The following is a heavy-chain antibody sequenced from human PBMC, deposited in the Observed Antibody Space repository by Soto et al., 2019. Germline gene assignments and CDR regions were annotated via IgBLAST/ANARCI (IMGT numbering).Heavy chain of an antibody. J-gene: IGHJ6*02. Sequence: EVQLVESGGGLVQPGRSLRLSCAASGFTFDDYAMHWVRQAPGKGLEWVSGISWNSGSIGYADSVKGRFTISRDNAKNSLYLQMNSLRAEDTALYYCAKDIPSRYCSGGSCYLGGHYYGMDVWGQGTTVTVSS. V-gene: IGHV3-9*01. CDR3: AKDIPSRYCSGGSCYLGGHYYGMDV. CDR1: GFTFDDYA. CDR2: ISWNSGSI. D-gene: IGHD2-15*01.